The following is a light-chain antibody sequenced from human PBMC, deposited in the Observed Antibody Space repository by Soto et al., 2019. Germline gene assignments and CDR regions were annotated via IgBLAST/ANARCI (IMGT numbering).Light chain of an antibody. Sequence: DIQMTQSPSTLSASVGDRVTITCRASQSISSWLAWYQQKSGKAPKLLIYDASSLGSGVPSRFSGSGSGTEFTLTLSRLQPDDFATYYCQQYNNYSPTFGQGTKLEI. J-gene: IGKJ2*01. CDR1: QSISSW. V-gene: IGKV1-5*01. CDR2: DAS. CDR3: QQYNNYSPT.